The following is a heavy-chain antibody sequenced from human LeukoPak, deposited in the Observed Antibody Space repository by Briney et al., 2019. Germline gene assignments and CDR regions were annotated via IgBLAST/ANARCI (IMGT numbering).Heavy chain of an antibody. CDR1: GYTXSSYG. Sequence: ASVKVSCKASGYTXSSYGINWVRQAPGQGLEWMGWISDYNGNTNYAQRLQGRVTMTTDTSTSTAYMELRSLRSDDTAVYYCARDDALVATGSFDYWGQGTLVTVSS. CDR3: ARDDALVATGSFDY. CDR2: ISDYNGNT. J-gene: IGHJ4*02. D-gene: IGHD5-12*01. V-gene: IGHV1-18*01.